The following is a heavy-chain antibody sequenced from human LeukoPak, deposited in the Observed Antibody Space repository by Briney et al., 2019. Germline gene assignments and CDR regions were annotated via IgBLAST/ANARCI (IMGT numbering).Heavy chain of an antibody. D-gene: IGHD5-24*01. V-gene: IGHV3-30*04. CDR2: ISYDGSNK. Sequence: GRSLRLSCAASGFTFSSYAMHWVRQAPGKGLEWVAVISYDGSNKYYADSVKGRFTISRDNSKNTLYLQMNSLRAEDTAVYYCARDGGYNGGYFDYWGQGTLVTVSS. CDR3: ARDGGYNGGYFDY. J-gene: IGHJ4*02. CDR1: GFTFSSYA.